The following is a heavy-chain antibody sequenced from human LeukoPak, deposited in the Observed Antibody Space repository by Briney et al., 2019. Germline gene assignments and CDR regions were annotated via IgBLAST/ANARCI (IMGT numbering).Heavy chain of an antibody. D-gene: IGHD2-8*02. J-gene: IGHJ4*02. Sequence: GGSLRLSCAASGVTVSSHYMNWVRRAPGKGLEWVSVIYGVDGTSYADSVKGRFTISRDNSKKTVYLQMNSLRAEGTAVYYCASDLVYWGQGTLVTVSS. CDR3: ASDLVY. V-gene: IGHV3-53*01. CDR1: GVTVSSHY. CDR2: IYGVDGT.